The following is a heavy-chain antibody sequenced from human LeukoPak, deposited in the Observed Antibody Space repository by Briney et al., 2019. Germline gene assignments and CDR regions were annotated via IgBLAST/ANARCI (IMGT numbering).Heavy chain of an antibody. V-gene: IGHV4-4*07. J-gene: IGHJ4*02. CDR2: IYTPGSA. Sequence: SETLSLTCTVSGGSISSYYWSWIRQPAGKGLEWIGRIYTPGSANYNPSLKSRVTMSLDTSKNQFSLKLSSVTAVDTAVYYCARVGPSWGLLWGQGALVTVSS. D-gene: IGHD7-27*01. CDR1: GGSISSYY. CDR3: ARVGPSWGLL.